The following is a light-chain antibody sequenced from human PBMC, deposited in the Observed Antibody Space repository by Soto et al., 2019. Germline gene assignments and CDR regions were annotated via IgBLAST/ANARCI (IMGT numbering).Light chain of an antibody. CDR2: WAS. Sequence: IVMTQSPDSLAVSLGERATINCKSSQIVLYSSNNKNYLAWYQQKPGQPPKLLIYWASTRESGVPDRFSGSGSGTDFTLTISSLQAEDVAVYYCQQYYSTPYTFGQGTKLEIK. J-gene: IGKJ2*01. V-gene: IGKV4-1*01. CDR1: QIVLYSSNNKNY. CDR3: QQYYSTPYT.